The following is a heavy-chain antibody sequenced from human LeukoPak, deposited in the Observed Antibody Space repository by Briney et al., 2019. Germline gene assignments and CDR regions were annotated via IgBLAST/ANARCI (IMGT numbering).Heavy chain of an antibody. D-gene: IGHD4-17*01. CDR3: ARQGMTTVTTYHYFDY. Sequence: SETLSLTCAVYGGSFSGYYWSWIRQPPGKGLEWIGEINHSGSTNYNPSLKSRVTISVDTSKNQFSLKLSSVTAADTAVYYCARQGMTTVTTYHYFDYWGQGTLVTVSS. CDR1: GGSFSGYY. V-gene: IGHV4-34*01. J-gene: IGHJ4*02. CDR2: INHSGST.